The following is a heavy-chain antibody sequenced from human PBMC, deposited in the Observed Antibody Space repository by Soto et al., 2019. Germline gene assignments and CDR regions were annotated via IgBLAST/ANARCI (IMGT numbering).Heavy chain of an antibody. CDR1: GGSISSGDYY. Sequence: PSETLSLTCTVSGGSISSGDYYWSWIRQPPGKGLEWIGYIYYSGSTYYNPSLKSRVTISVDTSKNQFSLKLSSVTAADTAVYYCAISGGISVYFDYWGEGTLVTVS. D-gene: IGHD6-13*01. J-gene: IGHJ4*02. CDR3: AISGGISVYFDY. V-gene: IGHV4-30-4*01. CDR2: IYYSGST.